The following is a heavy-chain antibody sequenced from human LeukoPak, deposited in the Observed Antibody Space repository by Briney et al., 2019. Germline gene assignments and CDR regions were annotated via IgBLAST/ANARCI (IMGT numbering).Heavy chain of an antibody. D-gene: IGHD5-12*01. V-gene: IGHV3-21*01. CDR2: ISSSSSYI. CDR1: GFTFSIYS. Sequence: GGSLRLSCAASGFTFSIYSMNWVRQAPGKGLEWVSSISSSSSYIYYADSVKGRFTISRDNAKNSLYLQMNSLRAEDTAVYYCARRGIVATIGGNWFDPWGQGTLVTVSS. J-gene: IGHJ5*02. CDR3: ARRGIVATIGGNWFDP.